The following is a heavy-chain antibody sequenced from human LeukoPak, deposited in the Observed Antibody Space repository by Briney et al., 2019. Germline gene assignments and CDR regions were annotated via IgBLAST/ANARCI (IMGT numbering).Heavy chain of an antibody. J-gene: IGHJ4*02. V-gene: IGHV1-2*02. D-gene: IGHD1-1*01. CDR3: ARESRAWYKVFDY. CDR2: INPNSGGK. CDR1: GYTFTGYY. Sequence: ASVKVSCKASGYTFTGYYMHWVRQAPGQGLEWMGWINPNSGGKNYAQKFQGRVTMTRDTSISTAYMELSRLRPDDPAVYYCARESRAWYKVFDYWGQGTLVTVSS.